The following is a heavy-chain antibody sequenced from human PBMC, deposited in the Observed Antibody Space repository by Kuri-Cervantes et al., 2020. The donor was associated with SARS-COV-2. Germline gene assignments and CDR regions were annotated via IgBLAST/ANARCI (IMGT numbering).Heavy chain of an antibody. CDR1: GGSVSSYY. CDR3: ARGAARPYYYYGMDV. V-gene: IGHV4-4*07. D-gene: IGHD6-6*01. Sequence: GSLRLSCTVSGGSVSSYYWSWIRQPAGKGLEWIGRIYTSGSTNYNPSLKSRVTMSVDTSKNQFSLRLSSVTAADTAVYYCARGAARPYYYYGMDVWGQGTTVTVSS. J-gene: IGHJ6*02. CDR2: IYTSGST.